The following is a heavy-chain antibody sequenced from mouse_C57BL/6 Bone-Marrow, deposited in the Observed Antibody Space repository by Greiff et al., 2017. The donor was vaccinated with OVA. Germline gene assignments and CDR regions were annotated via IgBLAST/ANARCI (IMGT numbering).Heavy chain of an antibody. V-gene: IGHV1-53*01. CDR1: GYTFTSYW. CDR3: ARSNYYGSSYWYFDV. CDR2: INPSNGGT. Sequence: VQLQQSGTELVKPGASVKLSCKASGYTFTSYWMHWVKQRPGQGLEWIGNINPSNGGTNYNEKFKSKATLTVDKSSSTAYMQLNSLTSEDAAVYYCARSNYYGSSYWYFDVWGTGTTVTVSS. D-gene: IGHD1-1*01. J-gene: IGHJ1*03.